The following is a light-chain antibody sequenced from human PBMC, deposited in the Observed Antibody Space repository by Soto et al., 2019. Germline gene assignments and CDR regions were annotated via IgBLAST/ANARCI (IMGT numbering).Light chain of an antibody. Sequence: EIVLTQSPGTLSLSPGDRATLSCRASQSVSSGYLAWYQQKPGQAPRLLISVTSSRATGIPDRFSGSGSGTDFTLTISRLEPEDFAVYYCQQYGSSLPITFGQGTRLEMK. V-gene: IGKV3-20*01. J-gene: IGKJ5*01. CDR2: VTS. CDR3: QQYGSSLPIT. CDR1: QSVSSGY.